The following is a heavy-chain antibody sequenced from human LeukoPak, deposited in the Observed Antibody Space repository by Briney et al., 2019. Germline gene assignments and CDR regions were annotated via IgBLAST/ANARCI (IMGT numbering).Heavy chain of an antibody. J-gene: IGHJ6*02. CDR2: INSDGSST. V-gene: IGHV3-74*01. CDR3: ARNFESSSWSTPYYYGMDV. CDR1: GFTFSSYW. D-gene: IGHD6-13*01. Sequence: GGSLRLSCAASGFTFSSYWMHWVRHAPGKGLGWVSRINSDGSSTSYADSVKGRFTISRDNAKNTLYLQVNSLRAEDTAVYYCARNFESSSWSTPYYYGMDVWGQGTTVTVSS.